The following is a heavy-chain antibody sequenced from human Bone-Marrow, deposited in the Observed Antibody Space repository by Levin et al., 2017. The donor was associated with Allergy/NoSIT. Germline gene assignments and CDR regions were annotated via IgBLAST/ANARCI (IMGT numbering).Heavy chain of an antibody. D-gene: IGHD3-10*01. J-gene: IGHJ5*02. V-gene: IGHV3-23*01. Sequence: SGGSLRLSCATSGFTFSNYGMSWVRQAPGKGLEWISAISGSGTSTYYARSVKGRFTISRDNSRGRLFLQMNSLRAEDTAVYFCAKPPHLLWFGESSDTWFDPWGQGTLVTVSS. CDR1: GFTFSNYG. CDR2: ISGSGTST. CDR3: AKPPHLLWFGESSDTWFDP.